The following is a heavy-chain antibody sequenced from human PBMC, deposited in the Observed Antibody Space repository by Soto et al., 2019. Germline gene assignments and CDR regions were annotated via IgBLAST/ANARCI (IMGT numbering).Heavy chain of an antibody. CDR1: GGSISTYY. V-gene: IGHV4-59*01. CDR2: IYSSGST. J-gene: IGHJ1*01. D-gene: IGHD1-26*01. Sequence: PSETLSLTCTVSGGSISTYYWSWIRQPPGKGLEWIAYIYSSGSTNYNPSLKSRVTISVDTSKDQFSLKLKSVTAADTAVYYCATSTYYEYFQHWGQGTLVTVS. CDR3: ATSTYYEYFQH.